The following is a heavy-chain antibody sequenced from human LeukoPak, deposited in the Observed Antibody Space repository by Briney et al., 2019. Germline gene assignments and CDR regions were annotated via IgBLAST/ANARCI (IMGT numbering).Heavy chain of an antibody. J-gene: IGHJ4*02. CDR3: ARRDNSFDS. CDR2: MHHSGAT. Sequence: SETLSLTCSVSGGSVSSNNHHWDWIRQPPGRGLEWIGSMHHSGATYYNPSLQSRLTLSVDMSKNQFSLNLNSVTAADTAVYYCARRDNSFDSWGPGALVTVSS. CDR1: GGSVSSNNHH. D-gene: IGHD5-24*01. V-gene: IGHV4-39*01.